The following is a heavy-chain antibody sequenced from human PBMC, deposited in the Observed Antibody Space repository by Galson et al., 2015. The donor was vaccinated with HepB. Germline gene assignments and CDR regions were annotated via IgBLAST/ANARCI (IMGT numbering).Heavy chain of an antibody. CDR1: GFTFSSYG. CDR2: IWYDGSNK. D-gene: IGHD4-17*01. CDR3: ARPVYGDYSWFDP. J-gene: IGHJ5*02. V-gene: IGHV3-33*08. Sequence: SLRLSCAASGFTFSSYGMHWARQAPGKGLEWVAVIWYDGSNKYYADSVKGRFTISRGNSKNTLYLQMNSLRAEDTAVYYCARPVYGDYSWFDPWGQGTLVTVSS.